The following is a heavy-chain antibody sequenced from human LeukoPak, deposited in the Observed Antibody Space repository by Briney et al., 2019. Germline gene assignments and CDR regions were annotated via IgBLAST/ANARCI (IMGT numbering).Heavy chain of an antibody. J-gene: IGHJ3*02. V-gene: IGHV4-61*02. Sequence: SETLSLTCTVSGGSISSGSYYWNWIRQPAGKGLEWIGRIYTSGSTNYNPSLKSRVTISVDTSKNQFSLKLSSVTAADTAVYYCARERPPGWLLGERGAFDIWGQGTMVTVSS. CDR3: ARERPPGWLLGERGAFDI. CDR1: GGSISSGSYY. D-gene: IGHD3-22*01. CDR2: IYTSGST.